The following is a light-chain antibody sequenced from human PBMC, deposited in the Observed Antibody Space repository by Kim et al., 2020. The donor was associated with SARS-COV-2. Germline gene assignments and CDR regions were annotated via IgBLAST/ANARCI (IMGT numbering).Light chain of an antibody. CDR1: KLGDKY. CDR3: QAWDRNTHNYV. CDR2: QDN. V-gene: IGLV3-1*01. J-gene: IGLJ1*01. Sequence: SYELTQPPSVSVSPGQTASITCSGYKLGDKYVSWYQQKPGQSPVVVIYQDNQRPSGIPERFSGSNSGNTATLTISGTQAMDEADYYCQAWDRNTHNYV.